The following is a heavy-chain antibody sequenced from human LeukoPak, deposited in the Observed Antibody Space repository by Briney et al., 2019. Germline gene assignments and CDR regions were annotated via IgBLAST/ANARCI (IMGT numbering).Heavy chain of an antibody. D-gene: IGHD4-17*01. CDR1: GFIFSGSA. CDR2: INGVSSHI. V-gene: IGHV3-21*06. CDR3: AKDLQYKALTTEGY. Sequence: GGSLRLSCAASGFIFSGSAMNWVRQAPGKGLEWVSSINGVSSHIYYADSVKGRFTIYRDNAKNSLYLQMNSLRADDTALYYCAKDLQYKALTTEGYWGQGTLVTVSS. J-gene: IGHJ4*02.